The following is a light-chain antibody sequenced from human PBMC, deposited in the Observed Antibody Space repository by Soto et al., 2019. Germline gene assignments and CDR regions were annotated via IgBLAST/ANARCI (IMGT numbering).Light chain of an antibody. CDR3: QKYNNWPPWT. CDR2: GAS. J-gene: IGKJ1*01. V-gene: IGKV3-15*01. Sequence: EIVMAQYPATLSVSPGERATIHSTPTQSVSSNLAWYQQKPGQAPRLLIYGASTRATGIPARFSGSGSGTEFTLTISSLQSEDFAVYYCQKYNNWPPWTFGKGTKVDIK. CDR1: QSVSSN.